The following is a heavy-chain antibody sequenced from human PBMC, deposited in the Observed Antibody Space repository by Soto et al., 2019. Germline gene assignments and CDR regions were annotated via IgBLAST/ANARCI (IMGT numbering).Heavy chain of an antibody. CDR2: ISPSGSST. J-gene: IGHJ4*02. CDR1: GFTFSSHA. V-gene: IGHV3-23*01. CDR3: AKVRERTGYRESDY. Sequence: GGSLRLCCAASGFTFSSHAMNWVRQAPGKGLEWVSGISPSGSSTYYADSVKGRFTISRDNSKNTLYLQMNSLRAEDTAVYYCAKVRERTGYRESDYWGQGTLVTVSS. D-gene: IGHD3-10*01.